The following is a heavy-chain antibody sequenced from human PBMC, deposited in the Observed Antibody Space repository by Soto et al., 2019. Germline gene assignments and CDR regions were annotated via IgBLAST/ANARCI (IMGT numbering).Heavy chain of an antibody. J-gene: IGHJ5*01. CDR1: GFIFSGSG. CDR3: ARWGGGSMYDNSGKCDS. Sequence: QVQLVESGGGVVQPGRSLRLTCAASGFIFSGSGMHWVRQAPGKGLEWVALVSNDGIRKYYGDSVKGRFTISRDNAENTLYLQMNSLRAEDTAVYYCARWGGGSMYDNSGKCDSWGQGTLVTVSS. D-gene: IGHD3-22*01. CDR2: VSNDGIRK. V-gene: IGHV3-30*03.